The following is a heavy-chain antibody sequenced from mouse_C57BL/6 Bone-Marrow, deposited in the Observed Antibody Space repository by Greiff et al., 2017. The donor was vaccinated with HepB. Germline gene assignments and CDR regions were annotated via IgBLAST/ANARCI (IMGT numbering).Heavy chain of an antibody. CDR2: IDPSDSYT. V-gene: IGHV1-50*01. J-gene: IGHJ2*01. D-gene: IGHD1-1*01. CDR3: AREATVVYFDY. CDR1: GYTFTSYW. Sequence: QVQLQQPGAELVKPGASVKLSCKASGYTFTSYWMQWVKQRPGQGLEWIGEIDPSDSYTNYNQKLKGKATLTVDTSSSTAYMQLSSLTSEDSAVYYCAREATVVYFDYWGQGTTLTVSS.